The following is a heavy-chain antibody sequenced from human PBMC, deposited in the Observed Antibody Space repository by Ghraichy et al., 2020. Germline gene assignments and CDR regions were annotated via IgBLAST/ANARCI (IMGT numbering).Heavy chain of an antibody. CDR3: ARGLKGSGSYARKDATPEGLYYFDY. Sequence: ASVKVSCKASGYTFTGYYMHWVRQAPGQGLEWMGWINPNSGGTNYAQKFQGRVTMTRDTSISTAYMELSRLRSDDTAVYYCARGLKGSGSYARKDATPEGLYYFDYWGQGTLVTVSS. CDR1: GYTFTGYY. V-gene: IGHV1-2*02. D-gene: IGHD1-26*01. CDR2: INPNSGGT. J-gene: IGHJ4*02.